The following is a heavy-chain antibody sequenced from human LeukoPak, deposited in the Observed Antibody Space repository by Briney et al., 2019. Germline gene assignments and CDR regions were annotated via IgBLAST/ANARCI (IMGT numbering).Heavy chain of an antibody. CDR1: GFTFSSYG. CDR2: IRYDGSNK. V-gene: IGHV3-30*02. Sequence: QAGGSLRLSCAASGFTFSSYGMHWVRQAPGKGLEWVAFIRYDGSNKYYADSVKGRFTISRDNSKNTLYLQMNSLRAEDTAVYYCAKVAFRGYDHRQGHPGRPYDAFDIWGQGTMVTVSS. J-gene: IGHJ3*02. D-gene: IGHD3-3*01. CDR3: AKVAFRGYDHRQGHPGRPYDAFDI.